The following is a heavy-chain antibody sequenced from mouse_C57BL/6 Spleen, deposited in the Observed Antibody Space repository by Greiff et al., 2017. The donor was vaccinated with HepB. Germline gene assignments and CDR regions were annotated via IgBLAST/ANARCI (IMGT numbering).Heavy chain of an antibody. V-gene: IGHV1-15*01. D-gene: IGHD1-1*01. CDR2: IDPETGGT. CDR3: TREIITTVVDWYFDV. CDR1: GYTFTDYE. J-gene: IGHJ1*03. Sequence: QVQLKESGAELVRPGASVTLSCKASGYTFTDYEMHWVKQTPVHGLEWIGAIDPETGGTAYNQKFKGKAILTADKSSSTAYMELRSLTSEDSAVYYCTREIITTVVDWYFDVWGTGTTVTVSS.